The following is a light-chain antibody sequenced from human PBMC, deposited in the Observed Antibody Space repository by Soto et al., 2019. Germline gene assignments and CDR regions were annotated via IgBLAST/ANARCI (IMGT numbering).Light chain of an antibody. J-gene: IGLJ1*01. CDR3: TSYAINITRYI. CDR1: SSDVGGYNY. Sequence: QSVLTQPASVSGSPGQSITISCTGTSSDVGGYNYVSWYQQHPGKAPKLLIYDVTNRPSGVSDRFSGSKSGNTASLTISGLQDEDEADYYCTSYAINITRYIFGTGTKLTVL. V-gene: IGLV2-14*01. CDR2: DVT.